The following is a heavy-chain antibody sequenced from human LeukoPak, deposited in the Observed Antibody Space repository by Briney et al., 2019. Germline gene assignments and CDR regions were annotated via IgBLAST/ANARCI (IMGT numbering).Heavy chain of an antibody. Sequence: RASVKVSCKASGGTFSSYAISWVRQAPGQGLEWMGGIIPIFGTANYAQKFQGRVTITTDESTSTAYMELSSLRSEDTAVYYCARDGGIVVKAFDIWGQGTMVTVSS. D-gene: IGHD3-22*01. CDR3: ARDGGIVVKAFDI. V-gene: IGHV1-69*05. CDR1: GGTFSSYA. CDR2: IIPIFGTA. J-gene: IGHJ3*02.